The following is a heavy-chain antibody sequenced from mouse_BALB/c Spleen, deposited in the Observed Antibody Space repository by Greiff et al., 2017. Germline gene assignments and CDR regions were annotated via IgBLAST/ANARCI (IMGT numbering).Heavy chain of an antibody. CDR3: ARSSGCQLDY. Sequence: VQLQQSGAELVRPGSSVKISCKASGYAFSSYWMNWVKQRPGQGLEWIGQIYPGDGDTNYNGKFKGKATLTADKSSSTAYMQLSSLTSEDSAVYFCARSSGCQLDYWGQGTTLTVSS. CDR1: GYAFSSYW. J-gene: IGHJ2*01. V-gene: IGHV1-80*01. D-gene: IGHD3-1*01. CDR2: IYPGDGDT.